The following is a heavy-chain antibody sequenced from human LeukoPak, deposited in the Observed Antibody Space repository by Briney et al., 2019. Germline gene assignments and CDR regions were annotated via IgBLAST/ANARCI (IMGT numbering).Heavy chain of an antibody. CDR1: GFSFSSFW. CDR2: IKQDGSEK. D-gene: IGHD5-24*01. Sequence: PGGSLRLSCAVSGFSFSSFWMNWVRQAPGKGLEWVANIKQDGSEKYYVDSVKGRFTISRDNAKKSIYLEMNSLRAEDTAVYYCARGSGWLVPYWGQGTLVTVSS. J-gene: IGHJ1*01. V-gene: IGHV3-7*01. CDR3: ARGSGWLVPY.